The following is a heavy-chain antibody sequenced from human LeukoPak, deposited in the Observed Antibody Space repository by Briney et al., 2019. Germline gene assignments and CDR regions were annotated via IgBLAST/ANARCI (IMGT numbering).Heavy chain of an antibody. J-gene: IGHJ4*02. D-gene: IGHD7-27*01. CDR2: IWYDGSDK. CDR1: GFIFNNYG. V-gene: IGHV3-33*06. Sequence: GSLRHSCAASGFIFNNYGMHWVRQAPGKGLEWVAVIWYDGSDKYYADSVKGRFTISRDNSKNTLYLQMNSLRAEDTAVYYCAKGKGQNWDPFDYWGQGTLVTVSS. CDR3: AKGKGQNWDPFDY.